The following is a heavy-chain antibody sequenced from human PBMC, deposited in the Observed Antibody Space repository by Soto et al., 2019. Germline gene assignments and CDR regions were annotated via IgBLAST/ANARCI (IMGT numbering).Heavy chain of an antibody. CDR1: GFTFSSYG. D-gene: IGHD3-3*01. CDR2: ISYDGSNK. Sequence: QVQLVESGGGVVQPGRSLRLSCAASGFTFSSYGMHWVRQAPGKGLEWVAVISYDGSNKYYADSVKGRFTISRDNSKNTLYLQMNSLRVEDTAVYYCAKDLSSGSYYYYGMDVWGQGTTVTVSS. V-gene: IGHV3-30*18. CDR3: AKDLSSGSYYYYGMDV. J-gene: IGHJ6*02.